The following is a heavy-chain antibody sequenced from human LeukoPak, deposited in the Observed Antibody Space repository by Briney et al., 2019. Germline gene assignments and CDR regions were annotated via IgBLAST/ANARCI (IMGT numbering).Heavy chain of an antibody. D-gene: IGHD3-10*01. CDR3: ARTRYITWFGP. V-gene: IGHV3-23*01. CDR1: GFTFSSEA. J-gene: IGHJ5*02. Sequence: GGSLRLSCAASGFTFSSEAMSWVRQAPGKGLEWVSVISGSADTTYYADSVKGRFTISRDNSENTLYLQMNSLRAEDTAVYYCARTRYITWFGPWGQGTLVTVSS. CDR2: ISGSADTT.